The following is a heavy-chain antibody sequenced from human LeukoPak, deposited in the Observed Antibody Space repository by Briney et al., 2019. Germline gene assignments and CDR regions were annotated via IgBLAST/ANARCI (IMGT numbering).Heavy chain of an antibody. CDR3: ARDVMITFGGVIVSQRALDY. V-gene: IGHV3-30-3*01. Sequence: GGSLRLSCAASGFTFSSYAMHWVRQAPGKGLEWVAVISYDGSNKYYADSVKGRFTISRDNSKNTLYLQMNSLRAEDTAVYYCARDVMITFGGVIVSQRALDYWGQGTLVTVSS. D-gene: IGHD3-16*02. CDR2: ISYDGSNK. J-gene: IGHJ4*02. CDR1: GFTFSSYA.